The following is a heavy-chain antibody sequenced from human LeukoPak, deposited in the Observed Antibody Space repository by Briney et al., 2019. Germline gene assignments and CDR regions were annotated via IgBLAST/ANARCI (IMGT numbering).Heavy chain of an antibody. CDR3: ARQIRYLSDY. J-gene: IGHJ4*02. CDR2: IYYSGST. CDR1: GGSISSSSYY. Sequence: TPSETLSLTCTVSGGSISSSSYYWGWIRQPPGKGLEWIGSIYYSGSTYYNPSLKSRVTISVDTSKNQFSLKLSSVTAADTAVYYCARQIRYLSDYWGQGTLVTVSS. D-gene: IGHD3-9*01. V-gene: IGHV4-39*01.